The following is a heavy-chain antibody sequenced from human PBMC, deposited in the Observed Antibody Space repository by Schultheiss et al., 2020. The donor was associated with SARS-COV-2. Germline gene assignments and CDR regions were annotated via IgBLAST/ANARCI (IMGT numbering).Heavy chain of an antibody. CDR1: GYTFTDYY. J-gene: IGHJ4*02. V-gene: IGHV1-2*02. D-gene: IGHD5-18*01. CDR2: INPNSGGT. CDR3: ARAEYTAMANFDY. Sequence: ASVKVSCKASGYTFTDYYVHWVRQAPKHGLEWMGWINPNSGGTNYAQKLQGRVTITADESTSTAYMELSSLRSEDTAVYYCARAEYTAMANFDYWGQGTLVTVSS.